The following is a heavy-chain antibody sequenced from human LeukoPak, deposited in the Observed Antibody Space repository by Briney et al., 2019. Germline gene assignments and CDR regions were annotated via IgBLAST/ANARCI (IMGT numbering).Heavy chain of an antibody. CDR3: AIYCSGGSCFRN. J-gene: IGHJ4*02. Sequence: QPGGSLRLSCAASGFTFSRCWMSWVRQTPGKGLEWVANINQDGSEKYYVDSVKGRFTISRDNAKNSLYLQMNSLRAEDTAVYYCAIYCSGGSCFRNWGQGTLVTVSS. CDR2: INQDGSEK. CDR1: GFTFSRCW. V-gene: IGHV3-7*05. D-gene: IGHD2-15*01.